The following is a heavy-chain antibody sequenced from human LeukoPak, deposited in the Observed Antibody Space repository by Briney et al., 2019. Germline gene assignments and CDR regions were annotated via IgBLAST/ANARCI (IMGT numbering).Heavy chain of an antibody. D-gene: IGHD6-19*01. V-gene: IGHV3-9*01. CDR1: GFTFDDYA. Sequence: PGGSLRLSCAASGFTFDDYAMHWVRQAPGKGLEWVSGISWNSGSIGYADSVKGRFTISRDNAKNSLYLQMNSLRAEDTALYYCAKGDSSGWYFVDYWGQGTLVTVSS. CDR2: ISWNSGSI. J-gene: IGHJ4*02. CDR3: AKGDSSGWYFVDY.